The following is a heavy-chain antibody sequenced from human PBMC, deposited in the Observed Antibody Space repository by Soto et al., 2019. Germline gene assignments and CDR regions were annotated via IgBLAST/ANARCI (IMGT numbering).Heavy chain of an antibody. D-gene: IGHD5-12*01. J-gene: IGHJ3*02. Sequence: VGSLRLSCADSGFTFSSDGMPWFRQAPGNGLEWVAFISYDGSNKYYADSVKGRFTISRDNSKNTLYLQMNSLRAEDTAVYYCAVSRMATDAFDIWGQGTMVTVSS. V-gene: IGHV3-30*03. CDR1: GFTFSSDG. CDR2: ISYDGSNK. CDR3: AVSRMATDAFDI.